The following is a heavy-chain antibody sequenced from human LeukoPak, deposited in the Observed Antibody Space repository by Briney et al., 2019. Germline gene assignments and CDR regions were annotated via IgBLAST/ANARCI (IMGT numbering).Heavy chain of an antibody. D-gene: IGHD3-3*01. CDR2: IRYSGST. V-gene: IGHV4-59*11. CDR3: ARNWRFDYYYGMDV. Sequence: PSETLSLTCSVSGASISSHYWSWIRQPPGKGLEWIGYIRYSGSTYYNPSLKSRVTISVDTSKNQFSLKLSSVTAADTAVYYCARNWRFDYYYGMDVWGQGTTVTVSS. J-gene: IGHJ6*02. CDR1: GASISSHY.